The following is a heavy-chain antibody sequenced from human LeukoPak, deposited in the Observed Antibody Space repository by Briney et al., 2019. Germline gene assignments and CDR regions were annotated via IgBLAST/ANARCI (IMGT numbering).Heavy chain of an antibody. V-gene: IGHV3-48*03. D-gene: IGHD4-17*01. J-gene: IGHJ4*02. Sequence: GGSLRLSCLASGFTFSSYEMNWVRQAPGKGLEWVSYISSSGSTIYYADSVKGRFTISRDNSKNTLHLQMNRLRDEDTAVYYCARVVDHDYYDFYLDNWGQGTLVTVSS. CDR3: ARVVDHDYYDFYLDN. CDR1: GFTFSSYE. CDR2: ISSSGSTI.